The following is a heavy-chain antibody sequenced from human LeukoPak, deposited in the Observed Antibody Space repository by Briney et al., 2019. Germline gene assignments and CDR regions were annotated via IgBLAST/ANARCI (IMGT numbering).Heavy chain of an antibody. Sequence: ASVKVSCKASGYTFTSYYVHWIRPAPGQGPQWMGVIHPSGGSTSLAQKFQGRVTMTRDTSTSTVYMELSSLRSEDTAVYYCARMDMDPAMVTNFFEYWGQGTLVTVSS. CDR1: GYTFTSYY. CDR2: IHPSGGST. D-gene: IGHD5-18*01. J-gene: IGHJ4*02. V-gene: IGHV1-46*01. CDR3: ARMDMDPAMVTNFFEY.